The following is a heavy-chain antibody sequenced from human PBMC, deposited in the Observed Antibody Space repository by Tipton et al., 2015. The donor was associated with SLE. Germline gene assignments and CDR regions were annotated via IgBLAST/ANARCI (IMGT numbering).Heavy chain of an antibody. Sequence: QVQLVQSGAEVKKPGASVKVSCKASGYIFTDYYMHWVRQAPGQGLEWMGDINSNNGDGTRAQKFQDRVTMTRDTSITTAYMELIRLTSDDTAVYYCAQQQGWGQGTLVTVSS. V-gene: IGHV1-2*02. CDR1: GYIFTDYY. J-gene: IGHJ4*02. CDR2: INSNNGDG. D-gene: IGHD1/OR15-1a*01. CDR3: AQQQG.